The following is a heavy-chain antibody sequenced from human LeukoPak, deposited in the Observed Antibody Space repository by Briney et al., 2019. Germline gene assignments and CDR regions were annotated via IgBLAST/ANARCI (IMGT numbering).Heavy chain of an antibody. CDR2: INHSGST. D-gene: IGHD2-15*01. J-gene: IGHJ5*02. V-gene: IGHV4-34*01. CDR3: ARDPRSSGYCSGGSCSDWFDP. Sequence: SETLSLTCAVYGGSFSGYYWSWIRQPPGKGLEWIGEINHSGSTNYNPSLKSRVTISVDTSKNQFSLKLSSVTAADTAVYYCARDPRSSGYCSGGSCSDWFDPWGQGTLVTVSS. CDR1: GGSFSGYY.